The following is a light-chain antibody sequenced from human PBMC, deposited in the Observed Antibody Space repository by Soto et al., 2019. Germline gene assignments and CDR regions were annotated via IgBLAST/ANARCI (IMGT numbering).Light chain of an antibody. V-gene: IGKV3-20*01. CDR3: HQYGSSQT. J-gene: IGKJ1*01. CDR1: QSVTSTY. Sequence: DIVLTQSPGTLSLSPGERATLSCRASQSVTSTYLAWYKHKPGQPPRLLIFGASSRATGVPDRFSGSGSGTDFTLTISRLEPEDFAVYYCHQYGSSQTFGQGTKVEIK. CDR2: GAS.